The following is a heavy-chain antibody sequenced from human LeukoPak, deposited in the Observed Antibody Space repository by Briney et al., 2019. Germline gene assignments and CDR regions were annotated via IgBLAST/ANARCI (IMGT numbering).Heavy chain of an antibody. CDR3: ARARGMDDYGDYRIK. V-gene: IGHV3-11*06. CDR2: ISTSSSYT. CDR1: GFTFSDYY. J-gene: IGHJ4*02. D-gene: IGHD4-17*01. Sequence: GSLRLSCAASGFTFSDYYMSWIRQAPGKGLEWVSYISTSSSYTNYADSVKGRFTISRDNAKNSLSLQMNSLRAEDTAVYYCARARGMDDYGDYRIKWGQGTLVTVSS.